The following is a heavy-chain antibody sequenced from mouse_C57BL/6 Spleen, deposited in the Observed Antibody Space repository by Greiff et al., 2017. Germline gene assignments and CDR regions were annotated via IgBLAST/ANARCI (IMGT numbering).Heavy chain of an antibody. V-gene: IGHV3-6*01. D-gene: IGHD1-1*01. J-gene: IGHJ4*01. Sequence: EVQLVESGPGLVKPSQSLSLTCSVTGYSITSGYYWNWIRQFPGNKLEWMGYISYDGSNNYNPSLKNRISITRDTSKNQFFLKLNSVTTEDTATYYCARIPNYYAYAMDYWGQGTSVTVSS. CDR2: ISYDGSN. CDR3: ARIPNYYAYAMDY. CDR1: GYSITSGYY.